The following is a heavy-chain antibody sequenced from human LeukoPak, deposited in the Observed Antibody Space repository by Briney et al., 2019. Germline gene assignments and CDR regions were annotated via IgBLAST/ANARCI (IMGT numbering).Heavy chain of an antibody. Sequence: ASVKVSCKASGYTFTGYYMHWVRQAPGQGLEWMGWINPNSGGTNYAQKFQGWVTMTRDTSISTAYMELSRLRSDDTAVYYCARGGGTYYYGSGSYGDAFDIWGQGTMVTVSS. CDR1: GYTFTGYY. V-gene: IGHV1-2*04. CDR3: ARGGGTYYYGSGSYGDAFDI. D-gene: IGHD3-10*01. CDR2: INPNSGGT. J-gene: IGHJ3*02.